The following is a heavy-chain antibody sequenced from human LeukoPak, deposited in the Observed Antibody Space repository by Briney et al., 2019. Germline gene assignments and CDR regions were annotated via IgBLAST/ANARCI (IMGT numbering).Heavy chain of an antibody. D-gene: IGHD2-2*01. J-gene: IGHJ4*02. CDR2: IKSKSDGGTI. CDR3: TTDLDDQLLDY. Sequence: GGSLRLSCAASGFTFSDAWMSWVRQAPGKGLEWVGRIKSKSDGGTIHYAAPVKDRFTISRDDSKNTVYLQMNSLKTEDTAVYYCTTDLDDQLLDYWGQGPLVTVSS. CDR1: GFTFSDAW. V-gene: IGHV3-15*01.